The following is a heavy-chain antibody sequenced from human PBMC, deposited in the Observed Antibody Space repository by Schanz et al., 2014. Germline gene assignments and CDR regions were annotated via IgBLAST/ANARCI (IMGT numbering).Heavy chain of an antibody. V-gene: IGHV3-48*01. CDR1: GFTFSDYW. Sequence: EVQLVESGGGLVQPGGSLRLSCAAPGFTFSDYWMNWVRQAPGKGPEWVSYIRSSSTPIYYADSVRGRFTMSRDNSKNTLYLQMNSLRAGDAAVYYCARGLIAAAGGAFDYWGQGTLVAVSA. D-gene: IGHD6-13*01. CDR2: IRSSSTPI. J-gene: IGHJ4*02. CDR3: ARGLIAAAGGAFDY.